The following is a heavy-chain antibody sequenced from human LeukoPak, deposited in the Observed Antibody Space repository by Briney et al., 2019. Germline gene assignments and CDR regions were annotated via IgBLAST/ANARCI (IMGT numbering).Heavy chain of an antibody. J-gene: IGHJ4*02. CDR2: INHSGST. V-gene: IGHV4-34*01. CDR3: ARHARGDILTGYYGYYFDY. D-gene: IGHD3-9*01. CDR1: GGSFSGYY. Sequence: PSETLSLTCAVYGGSFSGYYWSWIRQPPGKGLEWIGEINHSGSTNYNPSLKSRVTISVDTSKNQFSLKLSSVTAADTAVYYCARHARGDILTGYYGYYFDYWGQGTLVTVSS.